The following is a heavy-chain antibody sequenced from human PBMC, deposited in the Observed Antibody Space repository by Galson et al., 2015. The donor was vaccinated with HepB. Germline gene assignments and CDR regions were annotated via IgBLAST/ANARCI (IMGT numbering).Heavy chain of an antibody. CDR2: MNPNSGNT. D-gene: IGHD4-23*01. J-gene: IGHJ5*02. CDR3: ARDYGGNSGWFDP. CDR1: GSTFSSYD. V-gene: IGHV1-8*01. Sequence: SVTVSCKASGSTFSSYDLNWVRQATGQGLEWLGWMNPNSGNTGYAQKFQGRVTMTRDTSTSTAYMELSSLRSEDTAVYYCARDYGGNSGWFDPWGQGTLVTVSS.